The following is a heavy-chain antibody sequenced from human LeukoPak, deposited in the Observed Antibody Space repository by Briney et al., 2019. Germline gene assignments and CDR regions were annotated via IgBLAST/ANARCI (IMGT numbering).Heavy chain of an antibody. V-gene: IGHV1-69*04. CDR1: GGTFSSYA. CDR2: IIPILGIA. Sequence: GASVKVSCKASGGTFSSYAIGWVRQAPGQGLEWMGRIIPILGIANYAQKFQGRVTITADKSTSTAYMELSSLRSEDTAVYYCARAGYSSGWYPYYFDYWGQGTLVTVSS. CDR3: ARAGYSSGWYPYYFDY. J-gene: IGHJ4*02. D-gene: IGHD6-19*01.